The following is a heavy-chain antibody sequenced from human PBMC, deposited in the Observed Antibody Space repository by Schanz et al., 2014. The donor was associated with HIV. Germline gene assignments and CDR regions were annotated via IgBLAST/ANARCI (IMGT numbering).Heavy chain of an antibody. CDR3: AKGIMGSTEFYYGMDA. CDR1: GFTFEDYA. D-gene: IGHD3-10*01. J-gene: IGHJ6*02. CDR2: MSWNRRRI. Sequence: EAHLVESGGALVQPGRSLRLSCAASGFTFEDYAMHWVRQAPGKGLEWVSGMSWNRRRIGYADSVKGRFSISRDNAKNLLFLEMNSLRVEDTALYYCAKGIMGSTEFYYGMDAWGQGTTVTVSS. V-gene: IGHV3-9*01.